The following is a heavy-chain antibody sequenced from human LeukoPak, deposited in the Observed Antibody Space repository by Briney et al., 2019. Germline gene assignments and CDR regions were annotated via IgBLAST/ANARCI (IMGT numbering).Heavy chain of an antibody. CDR1: GYSISSGYY. CDR2: IYHSGST. Sequence: SETLSLTCAVSGYSISSGYYWGWSRPPPGKGLEWIGIIYHSGSTYYNPSLKSRVTISVDTSKNQFSLKLSSVTAADTAVYYCARVAGGVLRLGELPPFDYWGQGTLVTVSS. V-gene: IGHV4-38-2*01. J-gene: IGHJ4*02. CDR3: ARVAGGVLRLGELPPFDY. D-gene: IGHD3-16*01.